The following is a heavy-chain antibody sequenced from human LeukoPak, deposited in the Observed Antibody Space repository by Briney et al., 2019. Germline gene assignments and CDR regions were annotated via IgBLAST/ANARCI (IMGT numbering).Heavy chain of an antibody. J-gene: IGHJ4*02. CDR1: GYTFTSYG. Sequence: ASVKVSCKASGYTFTSYGIRWVRQAPGQGLEWMGWISAYNGNTNYAQKLQGRVTMTTDTSTSTAYMELRSLRSDDTAVYYCARDEPYCGGDCYADYWGQGTLVTVSS. D-gene: IGHD2-21*02. CDR3: ARDEPYCGGDCYADY. CDR2: ISAYNGNT. V-gene: IGHV1-18*01.